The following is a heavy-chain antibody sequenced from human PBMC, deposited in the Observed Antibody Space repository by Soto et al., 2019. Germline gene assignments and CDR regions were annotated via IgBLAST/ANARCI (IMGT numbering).Heavy chain of an antibody. CDR3: AKGSLRHSDDVRASFDY. Sequence: GGSLRLSCAASGFTFTSYAMNWVRQAPGKGLEWVSVISGSGGKTFYLDSVEGRFTISRDNSKNTLYLQMNSLKAEDTAVYYCAKGSLRHSDDVRASFDYWGQGALVTVSS. V-gene: IGHV3-23*01. CDR1: GFTFTSYA. CDR2: ISGSGGKT. D-gene: IGHD1-26*01. J-gene: IGHJ4*02.